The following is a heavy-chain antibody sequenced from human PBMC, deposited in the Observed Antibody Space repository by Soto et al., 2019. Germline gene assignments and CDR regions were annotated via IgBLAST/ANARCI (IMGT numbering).Heavy chain of an antibody. CDR2: INWNGNYI. V-gene: IGHV3-9*01. Sequence: VQLVESGGGLVQPGRSLRLSCTASAFTFGDFAMHWVRQVPGKGLEWVSGINWNGNYIGYADSVKGRFTVSRDNAKNSLYLQMNSLRPEDTALYFCARAPTGGTWPVYFDWWGRGTQVTVSS. CDR1: AFTFGDFA. J-gene: IGHJ4*02. CDR3: ARAPTGGTWPVYFDW. D-gene: IGHD2-15*01.